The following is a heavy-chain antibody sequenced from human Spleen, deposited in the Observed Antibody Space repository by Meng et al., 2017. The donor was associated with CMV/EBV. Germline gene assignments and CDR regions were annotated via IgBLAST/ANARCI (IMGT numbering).Heavy chain of an antibody. CDR1: GGSISTNNG. J-gene: IGHJ4*02. Sequence: AVSGGSISTNNGWSWVRQPPGKGLEWIGEIYHSGNTNYNPSLKTRVTISVDKSKNQFSLKLSSVTAADTAIYYCATTSGYGSGSYYKWGQGTLVTVSS. D-gene: IGHD3-10*01. V-gene: IGHV4-4*02. CDR2: IYHSGNT. CDR3: ATTSGYGSGSYYK.